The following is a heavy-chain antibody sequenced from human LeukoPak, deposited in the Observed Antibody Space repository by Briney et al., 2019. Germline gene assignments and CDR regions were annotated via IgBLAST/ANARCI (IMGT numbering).Heavy chain of an antibody. CDR2: MSPNSGDT. J-gene: IGHJ4*02. Sequence: ASVTVSCKVSGYTFTSYDFNWVRQATGQRPEWMGWMSPNSGDTGYAQKFQDRVTMTRNTSISTAYMELSSLRSDDTAVYYCARGPPNWGYDYWGPGTLVTVSS. V-gene: IGHV1-8*01. D-gene: IGHD7-27*01. CDR1: GYTFTSYD. CDR3: ARGPPNWGYDY.